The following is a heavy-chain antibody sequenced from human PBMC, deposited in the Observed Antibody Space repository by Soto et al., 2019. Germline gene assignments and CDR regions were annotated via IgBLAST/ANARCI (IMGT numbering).Heavy chain of an antibody. CDR3: AREGPSYSTPRWFAP. CDR1: GGSITSGGYY. D-gene: IGHD6-13*01. J-gene: IGHJ5*02. V-gene: IGHV4-31*03. CDR2: IYYSGGT. Sequence: QVQLQESGPGLVKPSQTLSLTCTVSGGSITSGGYYWSWIRQHPGTGLEWIVYIYYSGGTYYNPSLKSRVPISVDTSEKQFPLKLRSVTAADTSVYYCAREGPSYSTPRWFAPWGKGPLVTVSS.